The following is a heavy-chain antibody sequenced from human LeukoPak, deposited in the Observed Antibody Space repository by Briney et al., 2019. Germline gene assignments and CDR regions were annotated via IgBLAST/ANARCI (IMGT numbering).Heavy chain of an antibody. Sequence: GGSLRLSCAASGFTVSTYYMNWVRQAPGKGLEWVSIIYSGATTYYADSVKGRFTISRDTSKNTVSLQMISLRAEDTAVYFCARVGDHFHWNLDLWGRGTLVTV. J-gene: IGHJ2*01. D-gene: IGHD3-3*02. CDR1: GFTVSTYY. V-gene: IGHV3-53*01. CDR3: ARVGDHFHWNLDL. CDR2: IYSGATT.